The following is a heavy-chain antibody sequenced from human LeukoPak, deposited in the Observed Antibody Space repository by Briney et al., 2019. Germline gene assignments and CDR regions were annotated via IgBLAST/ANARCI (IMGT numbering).Heavy chain of an antibody. CDR2: ISWNSGSI. V-gene: IGHV3-9*01. Sequence: PGRSLRLACAASGFTFDDYAMHWVRHAPGKGLEWVSGISWNSGSIGYADSVKGRFTISRDNAKNSLYLQMNSLRAEDTALYYCAKDTITMVRGVRPYFDYWGQGTLVTVSS. CDR3: AKDTITMVRGVRPYFDY. D-gene: IGHD3-10*01. J-gene: IGHJ4*02. CDR1: GFTFDDYA.